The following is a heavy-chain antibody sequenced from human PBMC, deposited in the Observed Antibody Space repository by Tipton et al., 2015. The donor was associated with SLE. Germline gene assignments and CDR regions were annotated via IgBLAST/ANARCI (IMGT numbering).Heavy chain of an antibody. D-gene: IGHD1-14*01. J-gene: IGHJ4*02. V-gene: IGHV4-59*01. CDR3: SRWAGPAVNFAF. Sequence: TLSLTCTVSGVSISSYYWSWLRQPPGTGLQWIVYIYYSGSTNYNPPLKSRVTISLDTSKNQFSLKLSSVTAADQVVYYCSRWAGPAVNFAFWGQGLLASVPS. CDR1: GVSISSYY. CDR2: IYYSGST.